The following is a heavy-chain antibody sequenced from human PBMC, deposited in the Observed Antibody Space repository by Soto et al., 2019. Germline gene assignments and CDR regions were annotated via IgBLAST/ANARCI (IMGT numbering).Heavy chain of an antibody. V-gene: IGHV3-53*01. CDR1: GFSASSNS. CDR2: IHSDVTT. D-gene: IGHD5-12*01. J-gene: IGHJ5*02. CDR3: ARELSGSWYNWFDP. Sequence: GGSLRLSCAASGFSASSNSMSWVRQAPGKGLEWVSVIHSDVTTYYADSVKGRFIISRDNSKDTLYLQMNRLRAEDTAVYYCARELSGSWYNWFDPWGQGTLVTVSS.